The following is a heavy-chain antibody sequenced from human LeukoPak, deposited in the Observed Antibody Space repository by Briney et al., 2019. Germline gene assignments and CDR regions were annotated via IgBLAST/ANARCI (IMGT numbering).Heavy chain of an antibody. CDR3: ASFDTGYGMDV. Sequence: SETLSLTCAVYGGFFSAYYWTWIRQPPGKGLEWIGEINDSGSSNYNPSLKSRVTISVGTSKNQFSLKLRSVTAADTAVYFCASFDTGYGMDVWGQGTTVTVSS. CDR2: INDSGSS. V-gene: IGHV4-34*01. CDR1: GGFFSAYY. J-gene: IGHJ6*02. D-gene: IGHD3-9*01.